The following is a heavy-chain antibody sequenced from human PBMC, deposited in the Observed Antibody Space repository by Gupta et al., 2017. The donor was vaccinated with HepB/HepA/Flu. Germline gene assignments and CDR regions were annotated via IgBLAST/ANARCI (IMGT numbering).Heavy chain of an antibody. CDR2: INPNSGGT. CDR3: ARLRYSSSFNYYYYYYMDV. Sequence: QVQLVQSGAEVKKPGASVKVSCKASGYTFTGYYMHWVRQAPGQGLEWMGWINPNSGGTNYAQKFQGRVTMTRDTSISTAYMELSRLRSDDTAVYYCARLRYSSSFNYYYYYYMDVWGKGTTVTVSS. CDR1: GYTFTGYY. J-gene: IGHJ6*03. V-gene: IGHV1-2*02. D-gene: IGHD6-6*01.